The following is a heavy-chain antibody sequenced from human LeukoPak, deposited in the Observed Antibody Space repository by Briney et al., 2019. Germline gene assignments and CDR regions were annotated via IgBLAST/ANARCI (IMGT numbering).Heavy chain of an antibody. CDR1: GGSISSYY. J-gene: IGHJ4*02. D-gene: IGHD1-7*01. CDR2: IYYSGST. Sequence: SETLSLTCTVSGGSISSYYWSWIRQPPGKGLEWIGYIYYSGSTNYNPSLKSRVTISVDTSKNQFSLKLSSVTAADTAVYYCARGGPGTVGYWGQGTLVTVSS. V-gene: IGHV4-59*12. CDR3: ARGGPGTVGY.